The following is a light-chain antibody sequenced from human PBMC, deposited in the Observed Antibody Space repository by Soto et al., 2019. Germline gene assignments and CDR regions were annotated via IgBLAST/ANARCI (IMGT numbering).Light chain of an antibody. J-gene: IGLJ3*02. CDR2: EVT. V-gene: IGLV2-14*01. Sequence: QSALTQPASVSGSPGQSITISCTGTSSDVGGYIYVSWYQQYPGKAPKLIIYEVTNRPSGISYRFSGSKSGNTASLTISGLQAEDEADYYCCSYTSSSTWVFGGGTKVTVL. CDR1: SSDVGGYIY. CDR3: CSYTSSSTWV.